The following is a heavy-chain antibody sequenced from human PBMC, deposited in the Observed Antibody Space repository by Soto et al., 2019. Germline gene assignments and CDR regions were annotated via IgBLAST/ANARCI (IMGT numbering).Heavy chain of an antibody. V-gene: IGHV1-69*13. Sequence: ASVKVSCKASGGTFSSYAISWVRQAPGQGLEWMGGIIPIFGTANYAQKFQGRVTITADESTSTAYMELSSLRSEDTAVYYCATTSSSWYQGVYFDYWGQGTLVTVSS. CDR1: GGTFSSYA. CDR2: IIPIFGTA. CDR3: ATTSSSWYQGVYFDY. D-gene: IGHD6-13*01. J-gene: IGHJ4*02.